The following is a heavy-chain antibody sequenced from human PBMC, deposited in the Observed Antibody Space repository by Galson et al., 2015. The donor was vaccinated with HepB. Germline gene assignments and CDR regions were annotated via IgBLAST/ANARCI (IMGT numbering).Heavy chain of an antibody. CDR2: ISSSSSYM. J-gene: IGHJ3*02. Sequence: SLRLSCAASGFTFSSYSMNWVRQAPGKGLEWVSSISSSSSYMYYADSVKGRFTISRDNAKNSLYLQMNSLRAEDTAVYYCARVGATTFGAFDIWGQGTMVTVSS. CDR3: ARVGATTFGAFDI. D-gene: IGHD1-26*01. V-gene: IGHV3-21*01. CDR1: GFTFSSYS.